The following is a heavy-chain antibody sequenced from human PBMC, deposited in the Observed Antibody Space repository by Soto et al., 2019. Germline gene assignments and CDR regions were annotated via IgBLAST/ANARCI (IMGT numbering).Heavy chain of an antibody. CDR2: ISSSSSYI. V-gene: IGHV3-21*01. J-gene: IGHJ4*02. D-gene: IGHD6-13*01. Sequence: GGSLRLSCAASGFTFSFYWMSWVRQAPGKGLEWVSSISSSSSYIYYADSVKGRFTISRDNAKNSLYLQMNSLRAEDTAVYYCAIDTMYSSSPGDYWGQGTLVTVSS. CDR1: GFTFSFYW. CDR3: AIDTMYSSSPGDY.